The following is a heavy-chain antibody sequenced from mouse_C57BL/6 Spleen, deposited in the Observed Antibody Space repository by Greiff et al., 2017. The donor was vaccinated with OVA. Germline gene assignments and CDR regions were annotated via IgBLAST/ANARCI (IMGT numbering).Heavy chain of an antibody. V-gene: IGHV1-42*01. CDR1: GYSFTGYY. CDR3: ARWGVSFDY. Sequence: EVQLQQSGPELVKPGASVKISCKASGYSFTGYYMNWVKQSPEQSLEWIGEINPSTGGTTYNQKFKAKATLTVDKSASTAYMQLKSLTSEDSAVYYCARWGVSFDYWGQGTTLTVSS. D-gene: IGHD6-2*01. J-gene: IGHJ2*01. CDR2: INPSTGGT.